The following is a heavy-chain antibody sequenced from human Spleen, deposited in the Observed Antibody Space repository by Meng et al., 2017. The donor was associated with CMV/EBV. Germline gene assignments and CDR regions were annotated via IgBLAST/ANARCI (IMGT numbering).Heavy chain of an antibody. J-gene: IGHJ4*02. Sequence: TCAVYGGSFTGGYYYSWIRQPPGKGLEWIGEIHHTGSTNYNPSLKSRVTISVDTSNNQFSLNLSSVTAADTAVYYCLIIDISSRRADYWGQGTLVTVSS. V-gene: IGHV4-34*01. CDR1: GGSFTGGYY. CDR2: IHHTGST. D-gene: IGHD3-16*02. CDR3: LIIDISSRRADY.